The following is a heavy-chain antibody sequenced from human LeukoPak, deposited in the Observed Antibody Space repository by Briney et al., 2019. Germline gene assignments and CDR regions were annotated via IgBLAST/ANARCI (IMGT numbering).Heavy chain of an antibody. Sequence: PGGSLRLSCAASGFTFSFYNMNWVRQAPGKGLEWASSISGSSRNIHYADSVKGRFTISRDNAKNSLYLQMNSLRAEDTAVYYCAKGIAVAGTFDYWGQGTLVTVSS. D-gene: IGHD6-19*01. CDR3: AKGIAVAGTFDY. J-gene: IGHJ4*02. CDR1: GFTFSFYN. V-gene: IGHV3-21*01. CDR2: ISGSSRNI.